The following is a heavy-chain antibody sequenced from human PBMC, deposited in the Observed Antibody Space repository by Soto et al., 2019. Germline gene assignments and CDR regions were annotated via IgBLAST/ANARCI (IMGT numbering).Heavy chain of an antibody. D-gene: IGHD1-7*01. V-gene: IGHV4-4*07. Sequence: QVQLQESGPGLVKPSETLSLTCTVSGDTITSFSWNWIRQSAGKGLEWIGRISTTGNTHYNPSLESRVTMSLDTSKNQFSLKLTSVTAADTAVYYCVGESGENWSYEAYWGQGTLVTVPS. CDR1: GDTITSFS. J-gene: IGHJ4*02. CDR3: VGESGENWSYEAY. CDR2: ISTTGNT.